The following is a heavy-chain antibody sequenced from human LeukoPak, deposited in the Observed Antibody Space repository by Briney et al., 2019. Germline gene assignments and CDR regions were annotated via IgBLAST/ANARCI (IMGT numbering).Heavy chain of an antibody. CDR2: IYTSGST. D-gene: IGHD6-13*01. CDR3: ASGPYRGYSNSWYALYYYYYYMDV. CDR1: GGSISSYY. J-gene: IGHJ6*03. V-gene: IGHV4-4*07. Sequence: SETLSLTCTVSGGSISSYYWSWIRQPAGKGLEWIGRIYTSGSTNYNPSLKSRVTISVDTSKNQFSLKLSSVTAADTAVYYCASGPYRGYSNSWYALYYYYYYMDVWGKGTTVTISS.